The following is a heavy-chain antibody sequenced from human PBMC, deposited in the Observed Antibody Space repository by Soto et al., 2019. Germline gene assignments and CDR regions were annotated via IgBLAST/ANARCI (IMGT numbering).Heavy chain of an antibody. V-gene: IGHV1-18*04. CDR2: VGPYTGGT. CDR3: ETDVQHWGEYATGRGTY. Sequence: QLVQSGPGLKKPCASVRLSCNASGYSFVSHGISWVRQSPGQGLEWMSWVGPYTGGTKYAQRLQGRVTVTPDTHTSSVSMEFRNLETDYPAVYYCETDVQHWGEYATGRGTYCGQGTLFAASS. CDR1: GYSFVSHG. D-gene: IGHD7-27*01. J-gene: IGHJ4*02.